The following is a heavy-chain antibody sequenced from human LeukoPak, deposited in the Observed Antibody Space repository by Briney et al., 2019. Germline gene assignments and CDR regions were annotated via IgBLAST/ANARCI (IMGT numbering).Heavy chain of an antibody. D-gene: IGHD2-15*01. CDR1: GFTFSSYG. V-gene: IGHV3-23*01. CDR3: ATSGGYCSGGSCYSYLFFDY. CDR2: ITNGGST. Sequence: GGSLRLSCAASGFTFSSYGMSWVRQAPGKGLEWVSGITNGGSTYYADSEKGWFTISRDNSTNTLYLQMNSLRAEDTAVYYCATSGGYCSGGSCYSYLFFDYWGQGTLVTVSS. J-gene: IGHJ4*02.